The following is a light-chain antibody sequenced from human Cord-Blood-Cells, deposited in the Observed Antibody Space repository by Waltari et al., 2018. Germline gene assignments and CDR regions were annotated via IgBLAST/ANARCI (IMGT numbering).Light chain of an antibody. CDR2: DTS. V-gene: IGLV7-46*01. CDR1: TRAVPSGHY. Sequence: QAVVTQAPSLTVSPGGTVTLPGCSSTRAVPSGHYPSWFQQKPGQAPRTLIYDTSNKHSWTPARFSGSLLGGKAALTLSGAQPEDEAEYYCLLSYSGAWVSGGGTKLTVL. J-gene: IGLJ3*02. CDR3: LLSYSGAWV.